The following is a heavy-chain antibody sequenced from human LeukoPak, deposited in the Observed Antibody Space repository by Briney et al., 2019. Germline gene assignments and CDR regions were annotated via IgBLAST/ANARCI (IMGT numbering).Heavy chain of an antibody. CDR2: MYYSGST. D-gene: IGHD3-9*01. CDR3: ARQPRYFGRQPNFDV. J-gene: IGHJ4*02. Sequence: SETLSLTCTVSGGSISSSTYAWGWIRQPPGNGLEWIGSMYYSGSTNYNPSLKSRFTVTVDTSKNQFSLTLSSVTAADTAVYYCARQPRYFGRQPNFDVGDQGSLVTVSP. CDR1: GGSISSSTYA. V-gene: IGHV4-39*01.